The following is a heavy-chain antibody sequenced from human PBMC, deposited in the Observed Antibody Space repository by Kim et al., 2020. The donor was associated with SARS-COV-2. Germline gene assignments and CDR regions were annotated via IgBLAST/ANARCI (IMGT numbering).Heavy chain of an antibody. CDR3: ARGTAMVHYYYGMDV. V-gene: IGHV3-11*06. J-gene: IGHJ6*02. Sequence: ESVRGRFTISRDNAKNSLYLQRNSVRAEDRAVYYCARGTAMVHYYYGMDVWGQGTTVTVSS. D-gene: IGHD5-18*01.